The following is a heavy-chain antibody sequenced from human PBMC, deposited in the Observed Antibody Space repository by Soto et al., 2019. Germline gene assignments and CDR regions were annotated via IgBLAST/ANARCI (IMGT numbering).Heavy chain of an antibody. D-gene: IGHD6-13*01. Sequence: QVQLVQSGAEVKKPGASVKVSCKASGYTFTSYDITCVRQATGRGLEWMGWMKPNSGNTGHAQKFQGRVTMSSYHSISTAYMELSSLTSEDTAVYSCAWARDGSSWSYFCDNWGQGTLVIVSS. V-gene: IGHV1-8*01. J-gene: IGHJ4*02. CDR1: GYTFTSYD. CDR3: AWARDGSSWSYFCDN. CDR2: MKPNSGNT.